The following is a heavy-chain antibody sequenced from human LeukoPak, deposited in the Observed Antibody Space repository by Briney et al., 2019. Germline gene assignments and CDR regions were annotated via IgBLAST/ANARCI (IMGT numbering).Heavy chain of an antibody. D-gene: IGHD6-19*01. CDR1: GGTFSSYA. J-gene: IGHJ4*02. Sequence: ASVKVSCKASGGTFSSYAISWVRQAPGQGLEWMGWISAYNGNTNYAQKLQGRVTMTTDTSTSTAYMELRSLRSDDTAVYYCARDVPYLIAVAGTMRFDYWGQGTLVTVSS. CDR2: ISAYNGNT. V-gene: IGHV1-18*01. CDR3: ARDVPYLIAVAGTMRFDY.